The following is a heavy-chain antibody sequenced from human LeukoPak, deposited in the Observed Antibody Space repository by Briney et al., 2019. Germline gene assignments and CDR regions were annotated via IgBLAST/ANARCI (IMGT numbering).Heavy chain of an antibody. V-gene: IGHV4-4*02. Sequence: SGTLSLTCAVSGGSISSSNWWSWVRQPPGKGLEWIGEIYHSGSTNYNPSLKSRVTISVDKSKNQFSLKLSSVTAADTAVYYCARGSKSYGDYVRYFDYWGQGTLVTVSS. J-gene: IGHJ4*02. D-gene: IGHD4-17*01. CDR2: IYHSGST. CDR3: ARGSKSYGDYVRYFDY. CDR1: GGSISSSNW.